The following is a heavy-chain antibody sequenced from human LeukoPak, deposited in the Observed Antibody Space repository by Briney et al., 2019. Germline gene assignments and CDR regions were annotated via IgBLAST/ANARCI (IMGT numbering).Heavy chain of an antibody. J-gene: IGHJ6*03. CDR1: GFTFSSYA. CDR3: ARELELRGPGYYYMDV. CDR2: ISGRDSST. Sequence: GGSLRLSCAASGFTFSSYAMNWVRQAPGKGLEWVSAISGRDSSTYYADSVKGRFTISRDNAKNSLYLQMNSLRAEDTAVYYCARELELRGPGYYYMDVWGKGTTVTVSS. V-gene: IGHV3-23*01. D-gene: IGHD1-7*01.